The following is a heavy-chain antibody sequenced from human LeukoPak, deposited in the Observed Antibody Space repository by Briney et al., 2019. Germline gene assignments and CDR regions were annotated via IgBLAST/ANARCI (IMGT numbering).Heavy chain of an antibody. CDR2: IYTSGST. V-gene: IGHV4-4*07. CDR1: GGSISSYY. D-gene: IGHD3-9*01. Sequence: SETLSLTCTVSGGSISSYYWSWIRQPAGKGLEWIGRIYTSGSTNYNPSLKSRVTMSVDTSKNQFSLKRSSVTAADTAVYYCARDLFYDILTDYNYWGQGTLVTVSS. CDR3: ARDLFYDILTDYNY. J-gene: IGHJ4*02.